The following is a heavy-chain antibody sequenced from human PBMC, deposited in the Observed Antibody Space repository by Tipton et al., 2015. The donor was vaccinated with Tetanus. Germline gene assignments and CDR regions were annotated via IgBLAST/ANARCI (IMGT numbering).Heavy chain of an antibody. CDR3: ARDYDFWSGSLDY. CDR2: ISSSGSSI. V-gene: IGHV3-11*04. D-gene: IGHD3-3*01. CDR1: GFTFSDYY. Sequence: QVQLVQSGGGLVKPGGSLRLSCAASGFTFSDYYMSWIRQAPGKGLEWVSYISSSGSSIYYADSVKGRFTISRDNARNTLYLQMNSLRVEDTAVYYCARDYDFWSGSLDYWGQGTLVTVSS. J-gene: IGHJ4*02.